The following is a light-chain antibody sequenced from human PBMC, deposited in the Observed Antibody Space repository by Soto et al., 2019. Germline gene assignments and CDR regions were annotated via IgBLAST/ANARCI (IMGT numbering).Light chain of an antibody. CDR1: ISNIGNNY. Sequence: QSVLTQPSSVSGTPGQGVTISCSGSISNIGNNYVYWFQQLPGTAPKVLTNRNDQRPSGVPDRFSGSKSSTSASLAISGPRSEDEADYYYAARDDTVRSYVFGTGTKLTVL. CDR3: AARDDTVRSYV. J-gene: IGLJ1*01. V-gene: IGLV1-47*01. CDR2: RND.